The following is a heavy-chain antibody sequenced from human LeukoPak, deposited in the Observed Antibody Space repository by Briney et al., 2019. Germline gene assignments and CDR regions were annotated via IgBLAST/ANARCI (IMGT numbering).Heavy chain of an antibody. CDR1: GYTLTELS. Sequence: GASVKVSCKVSGYTLTELSMHWVRQAPGKGLEWMGGFDPEDGETIYAQKFQGRVTMTEDTSTDTAYMELSSLRSEDTAVYYCARATYYYDSSGYYQFDYWGQGTLVTVSS. V-gene: IGHV1-24*01. CDR3: ARATYYYDSSGYYQFDY. D-gene: IGHD3-22*01. CDR2: FDPEDGET. J-gene: IGHJ4*02.